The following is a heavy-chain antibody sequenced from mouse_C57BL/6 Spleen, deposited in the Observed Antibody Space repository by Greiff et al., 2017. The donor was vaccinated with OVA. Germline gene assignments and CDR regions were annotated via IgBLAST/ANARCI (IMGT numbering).Heavy chain of an antibody. V-gene: IGHV1-54*01. J-gene: IGHJ2*01. CDR3: ARGEATLFDY. Sequence: QVQLQQSGAELVRPGTSVKVSCKASGYAFTNYLIEWVKQRPGQGLEWIGVINPGSGGTNYNEKFKGKATLTADKSSSTAYMQLSSLTSEDSAVYVCARGEATLFDYWGQGTTLTVSS. CDR1: GYAFTNYL. D-gene: IGHD6-1*01. CDR2: INPGSGGT.